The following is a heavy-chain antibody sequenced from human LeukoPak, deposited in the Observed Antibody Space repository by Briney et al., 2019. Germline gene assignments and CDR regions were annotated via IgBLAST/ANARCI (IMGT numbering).Heavy chain of an antibody. J-gene: IGHJ4*02. Sequence: GSLRLSCSASGFTFSSYGMHWVRQAPGKGLGWVAFLRYDGSNKYYADSVKGRFTISRDNSKNTLYLQMNSLRAEDTAVYYCVKTSGGVVVPAAIDYWGQGTLVTVSS. V-gene: IGHV3-30*02. CDR1: GFTFSSYG. CDR2: LRYDGSNK. CDR3: VKTSGGVVVPAAIDY. D-gene: IGHD2-2*01.